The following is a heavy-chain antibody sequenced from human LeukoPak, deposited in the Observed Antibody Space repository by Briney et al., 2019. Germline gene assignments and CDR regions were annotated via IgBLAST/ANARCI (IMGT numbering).Heavy chain of an antibody. J-gene: IGHJ4*02. D-gene: IGHD3-22*01. CDR2: IYYGGSI. V-gene: IGHV4-39*07. CDR3: ARTGFRHYYDSSGPVDY. CDR1: GGSISRSSYY. Sequence: KPSETLSLTCAVSGGSISRSSYYWAWIRQPPGKGLEWVGTIYYGGSIYGDPSLKGRITISLDTSKNQFSLKLNSVTAADTAVYYCARTGFRHYYDSSGPVDYWGQGTLVTVSS.